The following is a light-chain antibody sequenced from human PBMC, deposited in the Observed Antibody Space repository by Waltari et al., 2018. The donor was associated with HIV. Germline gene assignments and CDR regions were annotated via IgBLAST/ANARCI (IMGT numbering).Light chain of an antibody. CDR1: LSHVGGYHS. J-gene: IGLJ3*02. V-gene: IGLV2-14*01. CDR2: EVS. CDR3: SSYTSSSTLV. Sequence: QSALTQPASVSGSPGQSITIPCTGTLSHVGGYHSVSWYQQHPGKAPKLMIYEVSNQPSGVSNRFSGSKSGNTASLTISGLQAEDEADYYCSSYTSSSTLVFGGGTKLTVL.